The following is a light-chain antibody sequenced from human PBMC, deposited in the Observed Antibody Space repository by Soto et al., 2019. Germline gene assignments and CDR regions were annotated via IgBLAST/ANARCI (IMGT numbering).Light chain of an antibody. Sequence: HSVLTQPPSASGSPVRSVTISCTGTSSDVGGYNYVSWYQQHPGKAPKLMIYEVSKRPSGVPDRFSGSKSGNTASLTVSGLQAEDEADYYCSSYAGSNSYVFGTGTKVTVL. CDR1: SSDVGGYNY. J-gene: IGLJ1*01. CDR3: SSYAGSNSYV. V-gene: IGLV2-8*01. CDR2: EVS.